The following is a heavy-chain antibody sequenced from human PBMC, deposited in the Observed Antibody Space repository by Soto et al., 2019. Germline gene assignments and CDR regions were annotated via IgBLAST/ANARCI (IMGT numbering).Heavy chain of an antibody. CDR1: GFTFSSYG. J-gene: IGHJ4*02. CDR2: IWYDGSNK. Sequence: GGSLRLSCAASGFTFSSYGMHWVRQAPGKGLEWVAVIWYDGSNKYYADSVKGRFTISRDNSKNTLYLQMNSLRAEDTAVYYCARDPVAYYYDSSGIDYWGQGTLVTVSS. CDR3: ARDPVAYYYDSSGIDY. D-gene: IGHD3-22*01. V-gene: IGHV3-33*01.